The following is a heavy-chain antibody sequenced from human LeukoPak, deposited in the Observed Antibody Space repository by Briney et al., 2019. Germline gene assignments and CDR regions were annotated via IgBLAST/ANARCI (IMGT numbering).Heavy chain of an antibody. V-gene: IGHV3-74*01. CDR2: MNSDGSSR. J-gene: IGHJ4*02. CDR1: GFTFSSHW. D-gene: IGHD5-18*01. Sequence: PGGSLRLSCAASGFTFSSHWMHWVRQAPGKGLVWVSRMNSDGSSRSYADPVKGRFTISRDNAKNSLYLQMNSLRAEDTAVYYCARVSGDTAMAPNRGPDYWGQGTLVTVSS. CDR3: ARVSGDTAMAPNRGPDY.